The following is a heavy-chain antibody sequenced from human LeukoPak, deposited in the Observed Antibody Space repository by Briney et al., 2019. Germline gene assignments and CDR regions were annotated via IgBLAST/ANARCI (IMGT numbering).Heavy chain of an antibody. CDR2: INHRGNT. CDR1: VGSFSGYY. D-gene: IGHD4-11*01. J-gene: IGHJ4*02. V-gene: IGHV4-34*01. Sequence: SETLSLTCAVYVGSFSGYYRSWIRQPPGKGLEWIGEINHRGNTNYNPSLKSRVTISVDTSKNQFSLKLSSVTAADTAVYYCARGDSNFPFDYWGQGTLVTVSS. CDR3: ARGDSNFPFDY.